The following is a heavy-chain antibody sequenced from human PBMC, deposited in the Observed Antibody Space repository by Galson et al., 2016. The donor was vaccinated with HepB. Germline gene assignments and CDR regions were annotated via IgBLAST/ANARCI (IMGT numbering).Heavy chain of an antibody. J-gene: IGHJ4*02. D-gene: IGHD1-14*01. V-gene: IGHV3-33*01. CDR1: GFTFNSYG. CDR2: VWYDEINK. CDR3: ASGTTMTPDYFDY. Sequence: SVRLSCAASGFTFNSYGMHWVRQAPGKGLEWVALVWYDEINKFYRDSVKGRFTISRDNSKNTLYLQMNNLRAEDTAVYYCASGTTMTPDYFDYWGQGTLVTVSS.